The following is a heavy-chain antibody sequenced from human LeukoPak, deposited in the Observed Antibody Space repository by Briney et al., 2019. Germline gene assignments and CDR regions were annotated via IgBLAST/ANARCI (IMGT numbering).Heavy chain of an antibody. J-gene: IGHJ6*03. Sequence: GGTLRLSCAASGFTFSSYGMSWVCQAPGKGLEWISGISGSGSSTDYADSVKGRFTISRDNSKNTLYLQMNSLRAEDTAVYFCATYPRGDNYYYYYMDVWGKGTTVTISS. CDR1: GFTFSSYG. CDR3: ATYPRGDNYYYYYMDV. V-gene: IGHV3-23*01. D-gene: IGHD2-21*02. CDR2: ISGSGSST.